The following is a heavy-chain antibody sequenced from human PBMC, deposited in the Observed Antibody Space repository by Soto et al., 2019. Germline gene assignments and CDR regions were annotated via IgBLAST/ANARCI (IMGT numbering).Heavy chain of an antibody. CDR3: ARGSCYYDSSGYWGSAFDI. Sequence: GASVKVSCTASGYTFTSYGISWVRQAPGQGLEWMGWISAYNGNTNYAQKLQGRVTMTTDTSTSTAYMELRSLRSDDTAVYYCARGSCYYDSSGYWGSAFDIWGQGTMVTVSS. J-gene: IGHJ3*02. CDR1: GYTFTSYG. CDR2: ISAYNGNT. D-gene: IGHD3-22*01. V-gene: IGHV1-18*01.